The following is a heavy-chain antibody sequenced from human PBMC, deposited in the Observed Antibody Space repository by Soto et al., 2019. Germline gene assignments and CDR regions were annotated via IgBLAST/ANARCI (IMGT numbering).Heavy chain of an antibody. D-gene: IGHD5-18*01. CDR1: GFTFSSYA. CDR2: ISYDGSNK. J-gene: IGHJ6*02. V-gene: IGHV3-30-3*01. CDR3: ATLKDTAMVNYYYGMDV. Sequence: QVQLVESGGGVVQPGRSLRLSCAASGFTFSSYAMHWVRQAPGKGLEWVAVISYDGSNKYYADSVKGRFTISRDNSKNTLYLQINSQRAEDTAVYYCATLKDTAMVNYYYGMDVWGQGTTVTVSS.